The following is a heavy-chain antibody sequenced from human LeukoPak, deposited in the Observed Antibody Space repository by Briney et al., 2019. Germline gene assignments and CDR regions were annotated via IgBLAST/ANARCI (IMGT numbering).Heavy chain of an antibody. CDR3: ARGVADGAYYYYYMDV. Sequence: GGSLRLSCAASGFTFSSYGMHWVRQAPGKGLEWVSYISSSGSTIYYADSVKGRFTISRDNAKNSLYLQMNSLRAEDTAVYYCARGVADGAYYYYYMDVWGKGTTVTISS. J-gene: IGHJ6*03. CDR1: GFTFSSYG. CDR2: ISSSGSTI. V-gene: IGHV3-48*04. D-gene: IGHD6-19*01.